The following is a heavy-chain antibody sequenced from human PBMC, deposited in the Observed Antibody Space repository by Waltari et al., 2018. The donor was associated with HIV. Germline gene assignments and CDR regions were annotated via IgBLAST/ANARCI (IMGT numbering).Heavy chain of an antibody. V-gene: IGHV1-18*01. Sequence: QVQLVQSGAEVKKPGASVKVSCKASGYTFTSYGISWVRQAPGQGLEWMGWISAYNGNTNYAQKLQGRVTMTTDTSTSTAYMELRSLRSDDTAVYYCASRGYDILTGPNYYYGMDVWGQGTTVTVSS. D-gene: IGHD3-9*01. CDR3: ASRGYDILTGPNYYYGMDV. CDR1: GYTFTSYG. J-gene: IGHJ6*02. CDR2: ISAYNGNT.